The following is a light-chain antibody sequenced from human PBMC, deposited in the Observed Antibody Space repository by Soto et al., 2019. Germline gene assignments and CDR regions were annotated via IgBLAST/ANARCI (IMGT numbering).Light chain of an antibody. V-gene: IGKV3-20*01. J-gene: IGKJ2*01. Sequence: EIVLTQSPDTLSLSPGERATLSCRASQSVSSYFFAWYQQKPGQAPRLLIHGVSSRATGTPYRFSGSGSETDFTLTISRLEPEDFAIYYCQQYGASPRTFGQGTKLEIK. CDR3: QQYGASPRT. CDR2: GVS. CDR1: QSVSSYF.